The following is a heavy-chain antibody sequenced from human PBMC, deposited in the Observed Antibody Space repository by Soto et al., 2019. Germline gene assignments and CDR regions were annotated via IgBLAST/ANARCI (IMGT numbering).Heavy chain of an antibody. Sequence: SETLSLTCTVSGASISGFYWSWIRKSAGKGLGWIGRIYATGPTDYNPSLKSRVMMSVDTSKKQFSLKLRSVTAADTAVYYCVRDGTKTLRDWFDPWGQGISVTVSS. D-gene: IGHD1-1*01. V-gene: IGHV4-4*07. J-gene: IGHJ5*02. CDR3: VRDGTKTLRDWFDP. CDR1: GASISGFY. CDR2: IYATGPT.